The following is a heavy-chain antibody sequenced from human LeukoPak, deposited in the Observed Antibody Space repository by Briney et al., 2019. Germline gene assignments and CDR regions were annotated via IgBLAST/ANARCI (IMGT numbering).Heavy chain of an antibody. J-gene: IGHJ4*02. CDR2: ISSSGSTI. CDR3: ARAPIAVAGLDY. Sequence: GGSLRLSCAASGFTFSSYEMNWVRQAPGKGLEWVSYISSSGSTIYYADSVKGRFTISRDNAKNSLYLQMNGLRAEDTAVYYCARAPIAVAGLDYWGQGTLVTVSS. V-gene: IGHV3-48*03. CDR1: GFTFSSYE. D-gene: IGHD6-19*01.